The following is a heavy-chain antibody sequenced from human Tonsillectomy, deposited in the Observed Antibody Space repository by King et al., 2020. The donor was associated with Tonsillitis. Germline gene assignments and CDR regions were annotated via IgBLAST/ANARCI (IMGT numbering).Heavy chain of an antibody. CDR1: GFTFSSYA. CDR3: ARAGDYGDYDCFDP. Sequence: VQLVESGGGLVQPGGSLRLSCAASGFTFSSYAMSWVRQAPGKGLEWVSGISGVDGSTYYVDSVKGRFTISRDNSKDTLYLQMDSLRAEDTAVYYCARAGDYGDYDCFDPWGQGTLVTVSS. CDR2: ISGVDGST. J-gene: IGHJ5*02. D-gene: IGHD4-17*01. V-gene: IGHV3-23*04.